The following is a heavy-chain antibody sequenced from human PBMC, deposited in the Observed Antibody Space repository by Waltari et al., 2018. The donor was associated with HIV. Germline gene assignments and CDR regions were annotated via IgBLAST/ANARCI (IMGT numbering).Heavy chain of an antibody. CDR2: ISWNSGSI. Sequence: EVQLVESGGGLVQPGRSLRLSCAASGFPFDVYAMPWVRQATGKGLEWFSGISWNSGSIGYADSVKGRFTISRDNAKNSLYLQMNSLRAEDTALYYCAKGGSSGWYPNVELNYWGQGTLVTVSS. J-gene: IGHJ4*02. CDR1: GFPFDVYA. CDR3: AKGGSSGWYPNVELNY. V-gene: IGHV3-9*01. D-gene: IGHD6-19*01.